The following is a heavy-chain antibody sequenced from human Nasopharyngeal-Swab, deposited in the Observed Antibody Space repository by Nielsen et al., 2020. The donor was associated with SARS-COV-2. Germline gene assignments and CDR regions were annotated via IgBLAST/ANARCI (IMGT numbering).Heavy chain of an antibody. Sequence: WIRQPPGKGLEWVAVISYDGSNKYYEDSVKGRFTISRDNSKNTLYLQMNGLRAEDTAVYYCARGYSGYYYFDYWGQGTLVTVSS. CDR2: ISYDGSNK. CDR3: ARGYSGYYYFDY. D-gene: IGHD5-12*01. V-gene: IGHV3-30*03. J-gene: IGHJ4*02.